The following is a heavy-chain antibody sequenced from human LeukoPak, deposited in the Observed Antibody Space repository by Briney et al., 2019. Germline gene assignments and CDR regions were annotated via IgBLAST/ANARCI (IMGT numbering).Heavy chain of an antibody. Sequence: ASVKVSCKVSGYTLTELSMHWVRQAPGKGLEWMGGFDPEDGETIYAQKFQGRVTMTEDTPTDTAYMELSSLRSEDTAVYYCATTIDTQGYYYYYMDVWGKGTTVTVSS. V-gene: IGHV1-24*01. D-gene: IGHD2-2*02. CDR3: ATTIDTQGYYYYYMDV. J-gene: IGHJ6*03. CDR2: FDPEDGET. CDR1: GYTLTELS.